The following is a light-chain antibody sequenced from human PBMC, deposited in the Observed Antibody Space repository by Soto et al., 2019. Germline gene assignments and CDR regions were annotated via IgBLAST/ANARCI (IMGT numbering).Light chain of an antibody. CDR2: GAS. V-gene: IGKV3-15*01. Sequence: EVVMTQSPATVSVFPGEGVTLSCRASQTISTDLAWYQQKPGQAPRLLIYGASTRATGVPDRFSGGGSGTEFTLTISSLPSEDFAFYYCQQNNKWPPVTFGGGTKVEIK. J-gene: IGKJ4*01. CDR3: QQNNKWPPVT. CDR1: QTISTD.